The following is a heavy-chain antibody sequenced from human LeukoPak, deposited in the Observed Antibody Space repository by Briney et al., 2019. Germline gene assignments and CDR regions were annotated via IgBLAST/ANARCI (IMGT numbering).Heavy chain of an antibody. D-gene: IGHD5-18*01. J-gene: IGHJ4*02. CDR3: ASLHVDTVWNWYFDY. CDR2: INHSGST. Sequence: PSETLSLTCAVNGGSFSGYYWTWIRQPPGKGLEWIGEINHSGSTNYNPSLKSRVTISVDTSKNQFSLKLSSVTAADTAVHYCASLHVDTVWNWYFDYWGQGTLVTVSS. CDR1: GGSFSGYY. V-gene: IGHV4-34*01.